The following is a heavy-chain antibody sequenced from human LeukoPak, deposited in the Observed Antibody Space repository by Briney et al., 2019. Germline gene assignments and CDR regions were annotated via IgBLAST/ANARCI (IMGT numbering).Heavy chain of an antibody. V-gene: IGHV3-23*01. J-gene: IGHJ4*02. CDR3: AKDLGGDMGYCSGGSCYPAPSFFDY. CDR2: ISGSGGST. D-gene: IGHD2-15*01. CDR1: GFTFSSYG. Sequence: GGSLRLSCAASGFTFSSYGMSWVRQAPGKGLEWVSAISGSGGSTYYADSVKGRFTISRDNSKNTLYLQMNSLRAEDTAVYYCAKDLGGDMGYCSGGSCYPAPSFFDYWGQGTLVTVSS.